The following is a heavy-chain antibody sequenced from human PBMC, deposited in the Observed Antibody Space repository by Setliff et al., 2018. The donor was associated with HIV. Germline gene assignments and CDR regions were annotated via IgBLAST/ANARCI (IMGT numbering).Heavy chain of an antibody. CDR3: ARHGYSSDLRISYCDS. J-gene: IGHJ4*02. Sequence: SETLSLTCVAHGGSFSDYYWSWIRQPPGKGLEWIGEINQSGSTDYSPPLKSRVTISIDASTNQVSLKLRSVTAADTAVYYCARHGYSSDLRISYCDSWGQGSLVTVSS. V-gene: IGHV4-34*01. D-gene: IGHD5-18*01. CDR2: INQSGST. CDR1: GGSFSDYY.